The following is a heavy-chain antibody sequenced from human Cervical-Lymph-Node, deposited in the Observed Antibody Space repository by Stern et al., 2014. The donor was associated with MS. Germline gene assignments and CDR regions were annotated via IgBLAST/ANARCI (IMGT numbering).Heavy chain of an antibody. CDR1: GYTFTSYY. D-gene: IGHD1-7*01. Sequence: QVQLGQSGAEVKKPGASVKVSCKASGYTFTSYYMHWVRQAPGQGLEWMGIINPSGGSTSYAQKFQGRVTMTRDTSTSTVYMELSSLRSEDMAVYYCARVSQLELAFDYWGQGTLVTVSS. J-gene: IGHJ4*02. CDR3: ARVSQLELAFDY. CDR2: INPSGGST. V-gene: IGHV1-46*03.